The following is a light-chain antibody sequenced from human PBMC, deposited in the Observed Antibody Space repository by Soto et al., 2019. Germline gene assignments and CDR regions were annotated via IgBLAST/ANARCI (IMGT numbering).Light chain of an antibody. V-gene: IGKV3-20*01. CDR2: GAS. CDR3: XXXXXSPLT. CDR1: QSVSSSY. J-gene: IGKJ4*01. Sequence: EIVLTQSPGTLSLSPGERATLSCRASQSVSSSYLAWYQQKPGQAPRLLIYGASSRATGIPDRFSGSGSGTXFTLXIXXXXXXXXXXXXXXXXXXSPLTFGGGTKVEIK.